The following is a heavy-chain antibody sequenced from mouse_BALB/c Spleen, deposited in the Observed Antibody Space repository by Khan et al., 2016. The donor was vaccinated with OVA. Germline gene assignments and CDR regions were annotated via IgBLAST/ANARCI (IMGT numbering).Heavy chain of an antibody. CDR3: ARKNGSDFDY. J-gene: IGHJ2*01. CDR2: INPHIGET. V-gene: IGHV1-20*02. D-gene: IGHD1-1*01. CDR1: GYSFTGYF. Sequence: EVQLQQSGPELVKPGASVKISCKASGYSFTGYFMNWVMQSHGKSLEWIGRINPHIGETFYNQKFKGKAILTVDESSSTVHIELRSLASEDSAVYYCARKNGSDFDYWGQGTTLTVSS.